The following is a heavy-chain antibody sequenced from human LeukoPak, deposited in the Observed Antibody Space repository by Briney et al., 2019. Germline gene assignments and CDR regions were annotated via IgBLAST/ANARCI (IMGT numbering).Heavy chain of an antibody. J-gene: IGHJ4*02. D-gene: IGHD3-10*01. CDR1: GFTFSSYA. Sequence: GGSLRLSCAASGFTFSSYAMNWVRQAPGKGLEWVSAISDSGGYTYYADSVKGRFTISRDNSKNTLYVQMNSLRAEDTAVYYCAKGHYYGSGSLDYWGQGTLVTVSS. V-gene: IGHV3-23*01. CDR3: AKGHYYGSGSLDY. CDR2: ISDSGGYT.